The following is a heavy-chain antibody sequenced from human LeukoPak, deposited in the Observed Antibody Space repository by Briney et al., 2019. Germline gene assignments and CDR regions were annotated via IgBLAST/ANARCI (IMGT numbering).Heavy chain of an antibody. J-gene: IGHJ4*02. V-gene: IGHV4-39*01. Sequence: PTETLSLTCTVSGGSISSSSAYWGWIRQPPGKGLEWIGSIYYSKNTYYNPSLKSRATISADTSKNQFSLTLGSVSATDTAVYYCVSPRGFSYGSFDYWGQGTLVTVSS. CDR1: GGSISSSSAY. CDR3: VSPRGFSYGSFDY. CDR2: IYYSKNT. D-gene: IGHD5-18*01.